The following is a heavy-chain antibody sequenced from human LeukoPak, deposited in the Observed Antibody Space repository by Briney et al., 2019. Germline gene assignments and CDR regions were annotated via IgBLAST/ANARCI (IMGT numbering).Heavy chain of an antibody. V-gene: IGHV3-30*04. Sequence: GGSLRLSCAASGFTFNSYAFHWVRQAPGKGLQWVAVIAFDGTNTHYADSVKGRFTISRDNSKNTLYLQMNSLRAEDTAVYYCAKRDLTSFDPWGQGTLVTVSS. J-gene: IGHJ5*02. CDR3: AKRDLTSFDP. CDR1: GFTFNSYA. D-gene: IGHD4/OR15-4a*01. CDR2: IAFDGTNT.